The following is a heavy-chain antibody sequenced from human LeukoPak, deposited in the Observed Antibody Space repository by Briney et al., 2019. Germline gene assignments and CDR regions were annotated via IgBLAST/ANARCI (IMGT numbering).Heavy chain of an antibody. Sequence: GASVKVFCKASGYTFTSYDINWVRQATGQGLEWMGWMNPNSGNTGYAQKFQGRVTMTRNTSISTAYMELSSLRSEDTAVYYCASITGTTSHYGMDVWGQGTTVTVSS. CDR3: ASITGTTSHYGMDV. CDR1: GYTFTSYD. V-gene: IGHV1-8*01. CDR2: MNPNSGNT. J-gene: IGHJ6*02. D-gene: IGHD1-7*01.